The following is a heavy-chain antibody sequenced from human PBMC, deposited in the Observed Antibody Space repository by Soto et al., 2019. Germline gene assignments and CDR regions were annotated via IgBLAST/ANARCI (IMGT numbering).Heavy chain of an antibody. CDR2: IYYSGST. J-gene: IGHJ6*03. V-gene: IGHV4-31*03. CDR3: AIGRRRRGNYYYMDV. Sequence: LSLTCTVSGGSISSGGYYWSWIRQHPGKGLEWIGYIYYSGSTYYNPSLKSRVTISVDTSKNQFSLKLSSVTAADTAVYYCAIGRRRRGNYYYMDVWGKGTTVTGSS. CDR1: GGSISSGGYY.